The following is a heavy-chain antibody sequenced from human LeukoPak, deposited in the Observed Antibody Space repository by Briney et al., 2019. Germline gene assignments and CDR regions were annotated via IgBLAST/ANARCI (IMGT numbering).Heavy chain of an antibody. D-gene: IGHD6-25*01. V-gene: IGHV1-2*02. J-gene: IGHJ3*02. CDR3: ARVGEAALGSIPDAFDI. CDR1: GYTFTGYY. CDR2: INPNSGGT. Sequence: ASVKVSCKASGYTFTGYYMHWVRQAPGQGLEWMGWINPNSGGTNYAQKFQGRVTMTRDTSISTAYMELSRLRSDDTAVYYCARVGEAALGSIPDAFDIWGQGTMVTVSS.